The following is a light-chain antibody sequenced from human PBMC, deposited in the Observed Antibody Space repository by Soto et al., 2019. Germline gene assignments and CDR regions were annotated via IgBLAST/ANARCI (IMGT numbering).Light chain of an antibody. CDR3: QQYGSSPWT. Sequence: EIVLTQSPGTLSLSPGERATLSCRASQSVSSNYLAWYQQKPGQAPRLLIHGTSSRAAGIPDNFSGSGSGTDFTLVISRLEPHDFAVYYCQQYGSSPWTFGPGTKVEIK. CDR2: GTS. CDR1: QSVSSNY. J-gene: IGKJ1*01. V-gene: IGKV3-20*01.